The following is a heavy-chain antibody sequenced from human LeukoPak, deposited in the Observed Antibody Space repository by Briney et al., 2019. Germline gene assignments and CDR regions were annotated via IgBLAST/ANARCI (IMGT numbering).Heavy chain of an antibody. J-gene: IGHJ5*02. CDR1: GGSISSSSDY. CDR3: ARRLIGTRRPKGGYYYGSGSSPHNWFDP. D-gene: IGHD3-10*01. Sequence: PSETLSLTCTVSGGSISSSSDYWGWIRQAPGRGLEWFGSIYYHENTYTNSSSKSRVTISVDTSKNQFSLKLSSVTAADTAVYYYARRLIGTRRPKGGYYYGSGSSPHNWFDPWGQGTLVTVSS. V-gene: IGHV4-39*07. CDR2: IYYHENT.